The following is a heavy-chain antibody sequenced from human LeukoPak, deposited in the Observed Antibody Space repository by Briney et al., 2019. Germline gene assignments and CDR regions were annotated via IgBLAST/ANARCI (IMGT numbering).Heavy chain of an antibody. J-gene: IGHJ5*02. D-gene: IGHD2-2*02. CDR3: ARWLQGYCNSTSWYRALVP. CDR1: GYTFTSYD. V-gene: IGHV1-8*01. CDR2: MNPNSGNT. Sequence: ASVKVSCKASGYTFTSYDINWVRQATGQGLEWMGWMNPNSGNTGYAQKFQGRVTMTRNTSISTAYMELSSLRSEATAVYYCARWLQGYCNSTSWYRALVPWGQGTLVTVSS.